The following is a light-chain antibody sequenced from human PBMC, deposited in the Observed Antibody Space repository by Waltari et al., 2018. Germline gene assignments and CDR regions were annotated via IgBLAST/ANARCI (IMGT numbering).Light chain of an antibody. Sequence: TCRASQNIGIFLGWYQQKPGTAPKLLIFGASTLHSGVPSRFTGSGSGTDFALTISSLQPEDFATYYCQQSHTFPRTFGQGTKVDI. V-gene: IGKV1-12*01. J-gene: IGKJ1*01. CDR2: GAS. CDR3: QQSHTFPRT. CDR1: QNIGIF.